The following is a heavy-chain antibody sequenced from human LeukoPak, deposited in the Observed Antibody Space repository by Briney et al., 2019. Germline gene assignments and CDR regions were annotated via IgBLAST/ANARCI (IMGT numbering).Heavy chain of an antibody. CDR1: GFSFSGYS. Sequence: GGSLRLSCAASGFSFSGYSMNWVRQALGGGLEWISYISSGSRTIFYADSVKGRFTISRDNAKNSLYLLMNSLRADDTAVYYCARESITGDRDFDYWGQGTLITVSS. V-gene: IGHV3-48*01. CDR3: ARESITGDRDFDY. D-gene: IGHD7-27*01. CDR2: ISSGSRTI. J-gene: IGHJ4*02.